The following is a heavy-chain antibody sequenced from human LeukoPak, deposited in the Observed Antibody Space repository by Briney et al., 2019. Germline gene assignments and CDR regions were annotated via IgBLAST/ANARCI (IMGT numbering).Heavy chain of an antibody. D-gene: IGHD3-10*01. V-gene: IGHV4-59*08. CDR3: ARHGGSGSYYTYYYYGMDV. CDR1: GGSISSYY. CDR2: IYHSGST. J-gene: IGHJ6*02. Sequence: SETLSLTCTVSGGSISSYYWSWIRQPPGKGLEWIGYIYHSGSTNYNPSLKSRVTISVDTSKNQFSLKLSSVTAADTAVYYCARHGGSGSYYTYYYYGMDVWGQGTTVTVSS.